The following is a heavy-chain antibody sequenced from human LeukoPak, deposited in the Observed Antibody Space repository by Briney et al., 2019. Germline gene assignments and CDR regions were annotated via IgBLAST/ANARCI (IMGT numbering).Heavy chain of an antibody. J-gene: IGHJ5*02. CDR2: ISGSGGST. D-gene: IGHD3-9*01. CDR1: GFSLSNYG. CDR3: AKAHELRYFDWFGDPLLGSHH. Sequence: GGSLRLSCAASGFSLSNYGMGWVRQAPGKGLEWVSAISGSGGSTYYADSVKGRFTISRDNSKNTLYLQMNSLRAEDTAVYYCAKAHELRYFDWFGDPLLGSHHWGQGTLVTVSS. V-gene: IGHV3-23*01.